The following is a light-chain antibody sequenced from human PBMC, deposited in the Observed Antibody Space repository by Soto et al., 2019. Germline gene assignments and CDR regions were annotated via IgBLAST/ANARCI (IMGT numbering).Light chain of an antibody. CDR3: GSWDTSLSAYV. CDR2: DDN. Sequence: QSVLAQPASVSGSPGQSITISCSGSSSNIGGNSVSWYQQLPGTAPKLLIYDDNKRPSGIPDRFSGSKSGTSATLGITGFQTGDEADYDCGSWDTSLSAYVFGTGTNVTVL. CDR1: SSNIGGNS. J-gene: IGLJ1*01. V-gene: IGLV1-51*01.